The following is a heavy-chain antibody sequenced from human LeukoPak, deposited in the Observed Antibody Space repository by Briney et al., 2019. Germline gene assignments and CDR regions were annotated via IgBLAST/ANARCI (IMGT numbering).Heavy chain of an antibody. Sequence: SQTLSLTCTVSGGSISSGDYYWSWIRQPAGKGLEWIGRIYSSGSTNHNPSLKSRVTISTDTSKNQFSLKLSSVTGAGTAVYYCASTDTNGGAFDIWGQGTMVTVSS. CDR3: ASTDTNGGAFDI. CDR1: GGSISSGDYY. CDR2: IYSSGST. J-gene: IGHJ3*02. D-gene: IGHD2-8*01. V-gene: IGHV4-61*02.